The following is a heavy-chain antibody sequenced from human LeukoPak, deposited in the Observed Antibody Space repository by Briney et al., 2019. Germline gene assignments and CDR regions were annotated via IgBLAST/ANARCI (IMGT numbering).Heavy chain of an antibody. J-gene: IGHJ5*02. CDR2: ISGSGGST. CDR1: GFTFSSYA. CDR3: ARDLPLRFDP. Sequence: PGGSLRLSCAASGFTFSSYAMSWVRRAPGKGLEWVSVISGSGGSTYYADSVKGRFTISRDNSKNTLYLQMNSMRAEYTAVYYCARDLPLRFDPWGQGTLVTVSS. V-gene: IGHV3-23*01.